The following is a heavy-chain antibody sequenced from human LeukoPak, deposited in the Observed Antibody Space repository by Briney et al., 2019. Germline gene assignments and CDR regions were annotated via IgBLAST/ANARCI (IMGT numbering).Heavy chain of an antibody. J-gene: IGHJ4*02. Sequence: SETLSLTCAVSGGSISSGGYSWSWIRQPPGKGLEWIGYIYHSGSTYYNPSLKSRVTISVDRSKNQFSLKLSSVTAADTAVYYCARGNIAVAEYYFDYWGQGTLVTVSS. D-gene: IGHD6-19*01. CDR3: ARGNIAVAEYYFDY. CDR2: IYHSGST. V-gene: IGHV4-30-2*01. CDR1: GGSISSGGYS.